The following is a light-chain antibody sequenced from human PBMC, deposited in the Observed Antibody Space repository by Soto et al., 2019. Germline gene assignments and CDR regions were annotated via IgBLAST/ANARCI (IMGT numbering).Light chain of an antibody. Sequence: EIVMTHSPATLSVSPWERVTLSCRASQNILSNLAWYQQKPGQAPRLLIYGASTRATGIPARFSGSGSGTEFTLTISSLQSEDFAVYYCQQYNNWPITFGQGTRLEIK. J-gene: IGKJ5*01. CDR3: QQYNNWPIT. V-gene: IGKV3-15*01. CDR1: QNILSN. CDR2: GAS.